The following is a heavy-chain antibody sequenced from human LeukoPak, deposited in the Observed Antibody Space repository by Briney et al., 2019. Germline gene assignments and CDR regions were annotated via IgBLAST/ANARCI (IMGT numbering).Heavy chain of an antibody. CDR3: ARRADDYVWGSTVFWLDS. CDR1: GYTFSSYW. Sequence: GESLKISCQGSGYTFSSYWIGWVRQMPGKGLEWMGIIYPGDSDTRYNPSFHGQVTITADKSITTAYLQWSSLKASDTAMYYCARRADDYVWGSTVFWLDSWGQGTLVTVSS. D-gene: IGHD3-16*01. V-gene: IGHV5-51*01. CDR2: IYPGDSDT. J-gene: IGHJ4*02.